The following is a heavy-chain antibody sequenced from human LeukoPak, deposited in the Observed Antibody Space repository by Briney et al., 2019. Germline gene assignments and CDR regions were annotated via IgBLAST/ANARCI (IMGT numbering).Heavy chain of an antibody. J-gene: IGHJ4*02. D-gene: IGHD5-24*01. Sequence: PSETLSLTCTVSGGSINSHSYYWGWIRQPPGEGLEWIGSVYYDGTSYSNPSLKSRVAVFVDTSRDQFSLDLSFVTAADTALYYCVRHISTNTGYFDSCGQGTLVSVSS. CDR1: GGSINSHSYY. CDR2: VYYDGTS. V-gene: IGHV4-39*01. CDR3: VRHISTNTGYFDS.